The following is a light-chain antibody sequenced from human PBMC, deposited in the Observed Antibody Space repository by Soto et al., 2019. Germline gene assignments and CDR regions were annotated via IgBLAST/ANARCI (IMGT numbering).Light chain of an antibody. CDR2: DVS. V-gene: IGLV2-14*01. J-gene: IGLJ1*01. CDR1: GSDVGGYNY. Sequence: QSALTQPASVSGSPGQSITISCTGTGSDVGGYNYVSWYQQHPGKAPKLMIYDVSNRPSGVSNRFSGSKSGNTASLTISGLQAEDEADYYCSSYTSSSSLDFGTGTKVTV. CDR3: SSYTSSSSLD.